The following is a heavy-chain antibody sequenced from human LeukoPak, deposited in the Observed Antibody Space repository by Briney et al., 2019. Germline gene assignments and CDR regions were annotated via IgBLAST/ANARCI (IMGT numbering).Heavy chain of an antibody. CDR2: ITGSGGNT. D-gene: IGHD6-13*01. J-gene: IGHJ6*02. CDR3: AKAASSSWPSYYYGMDV. Sequence: GGSLRLSCAASGFIFSSYSMSWVRQAPGKGLEWVSVITGSGGNTYYADSVKGRFSISKDNSKNTVYLQMSSLRVDDTAVYYCAKAASSSWPSYYYGMDVWGQGTTVTVSS. V-gene: IGHV3-23*01. CDR1: GFIFSSYS.